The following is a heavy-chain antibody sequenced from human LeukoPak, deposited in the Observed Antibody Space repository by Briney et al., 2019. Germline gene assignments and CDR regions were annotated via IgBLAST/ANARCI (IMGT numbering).Heavy chain of an antibody. V-gene: IGHV3-23*01. CDR2: IIENGGET. CDR1: GFSLSNFQ. J-gene: IGHJ4*02. D-gene: IGHD6-13*01. Sequence: GGSLRLSCVASGFSLSNFQMYWVRQAPGKGLEWVSGIIENGGETYYADSVRGRFTISRDNSKNTLYLQMNSLRAEDTAVYYCAKDYEYNSNTWYFHWGRGTLVSVSS. CDR3: AKDYEYNSNTWYFH.